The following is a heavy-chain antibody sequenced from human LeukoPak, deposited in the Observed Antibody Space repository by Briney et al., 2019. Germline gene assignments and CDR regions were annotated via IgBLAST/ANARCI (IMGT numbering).Heavy chain of an antibody. D-gene: IGHD6-13*01. J-gene: IGHJ4*02. V-gene: IGHV4-31*03. Sequence: SETLSLTCTVSGGSISSGGYCWSWIRQHPGKGLEWIGYIYYSGSTYYNPSLKSRVTISVDTSKNQFSLKLSSVTAADTAVYYCARSDSSSWYYFDYWGQGTLVTVSS. CDR1: GGSISSGGYC. CDR2: IYYSGST. CDR3: ARSDSSSWYYFDY.